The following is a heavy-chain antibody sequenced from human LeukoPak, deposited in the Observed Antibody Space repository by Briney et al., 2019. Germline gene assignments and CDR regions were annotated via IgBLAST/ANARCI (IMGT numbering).Heavy chain of an antibody. V-gene: IGHV3-30*02. CDR3: ANGYYYDSSGYYDDAFDI. J-gene: IGHJ3*02. Sequence: GGSLRLSCAASGFTFSSYGMHWVRQAPGKGLEWVAVIWYDGSNKYYADSVKGRFTISRDNSKNTLYLQMNSLRAEDTAVYYCANGYYYDSSGYYDDAFDIWGQGTMVTVSS. CDR1: GFTFSSYG. D-gene: IGHD3-22*01. CDR2: IWYDGSNK.